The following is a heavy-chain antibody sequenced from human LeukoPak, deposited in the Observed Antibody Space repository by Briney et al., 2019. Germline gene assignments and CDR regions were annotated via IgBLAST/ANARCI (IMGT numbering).Heavy chain of an antibody. Sequence: GGSLRLSCAASGFTFSSYAMSWVRQAPGKGLEWVSAISGSGGSTYYADSVKGRFTISRDNSKNTLYLQMNSLRAEETAVYYCAKADDDYVWGSYRPYYFDYWGQGTLVTVSS. CDR3: AKADDDYVWGSYRPYYFDY. J-gene: IGHJ4*02. D-gene: IGHD3-16*02. CDR2: ISGSGGST. V-gene: IGHV3-23*01. CDR1: GFTFSSYA.